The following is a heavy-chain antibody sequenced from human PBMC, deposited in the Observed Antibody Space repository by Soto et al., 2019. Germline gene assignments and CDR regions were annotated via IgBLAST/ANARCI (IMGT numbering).Heavy chain of an antibody. CDR1: GGSFSSTSYY. D-gene: IGHD3-9*01. CDR3: ARRYGYYFYY. J-gene: IGHJ4*02. CDR2: IYYSGRT. V-gene: IGHV4-39*07. Sequence: PSETLSLTCSVSGGSFSSTSYYWGWVRQPPGKGLEWIGSIYYSGRTYYNPSLKSRVTISVDTSKNQLSLKLSSVTAADTAVYYCARRYGYYFYYWGQGTLVTVSS.